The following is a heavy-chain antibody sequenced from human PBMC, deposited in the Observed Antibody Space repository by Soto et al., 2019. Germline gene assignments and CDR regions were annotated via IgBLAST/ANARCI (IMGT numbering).Heavy chain of an antibody. CDR3: ARDTGYCSSTSCSPDAFDI. CDR1: GGSISSGGYY. CDR2: IYYSGST. D-gene: IGHD2-2*01. Sequence: SETLSVTCTVSGGSISSGGYYWSWIRQHPGKGLEWIGYIYYSGSTYYNPSLKSRVTISVDTSKNQFSLKLSSVTAADTAVYYCARDTGYCSSTSCSPDAFDIWGQGTMVTVSS. V-gene: IGHV4-31*03. J-gene: IGHJ3*02.